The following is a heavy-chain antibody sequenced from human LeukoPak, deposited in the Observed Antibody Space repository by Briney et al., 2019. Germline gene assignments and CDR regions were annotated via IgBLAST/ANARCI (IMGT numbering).Heavy chain of an antibody. CDR1: GYTLTELS. V-gene: IGHV1-24*01. CDR3: ARYIRGLYSSGIDY. D-gene: IGHD6-19*01. CDR2: FDPEDGET. J-gene: IGHJ4*02. Sequence: ASVKVSCKVSGYTLTELSMHWVRQAPGKGLEWMGGFDPEDGETIYAQKFQGRVTMTEDTSTDTAYMELSSLRSEDTAVYYCARYIRGLYSSGIDYWGQGTLVTVSS.